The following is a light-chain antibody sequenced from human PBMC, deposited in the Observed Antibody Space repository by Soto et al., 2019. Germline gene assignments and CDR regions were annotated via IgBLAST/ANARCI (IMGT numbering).Light chain of an antibody. V-gene: IGLV2-14*01. Sequence: QSALTPPASVSGSPGQSITISCSGTSSDIGIYNYVSWYQQHPGKAPKLMIYEVTNRPSGVSNRFSGSKFGNKASLTISGLQAEDEADYYCVSDTSDSTPDFFVTGTKVTV. CDR1: SSDIGIYNY. CDR3: VSDTSDSTPDF. J-gene: IGLJ1*01. CDR2: EVT.